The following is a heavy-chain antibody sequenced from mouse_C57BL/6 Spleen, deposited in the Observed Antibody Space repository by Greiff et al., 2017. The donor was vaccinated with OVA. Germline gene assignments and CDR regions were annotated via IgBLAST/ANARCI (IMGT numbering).Heavy chain of an antibody. CDR1: GYTFTSYW. CDR3: ARGTFGGSSYFDY. CDR2: IDPSDSET. J-gene: IGHJ2*01. V-gene: IGHV1-52*01. Sequence: VQLQQPGAELVRPGSSVKLSCKASGYTFTSYWMHWVKQRPIQGLEWIGNIDPSDSETHYNQKFKDKATLTVDKSSSTAYMQLSSLTSEDSAVYYCARGTFGGSSYFDYWGQGTTLTVSS. D-gene: IGHD1-1*01.